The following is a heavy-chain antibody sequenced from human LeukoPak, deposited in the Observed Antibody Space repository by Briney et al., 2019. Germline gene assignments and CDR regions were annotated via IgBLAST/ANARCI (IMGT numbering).Heavy chain of an antibody. J-gene: IGHJ4*02. CDR2: MSYDESKR. CDR1: GFTVSSYG. V-gene: IGHV3-30-3*01. D-gene: IGHD3-22*01. Sequence: PGRSLRLSCVASGFTVSSYGMHWVRQAPGKGLEWVGVMSYDESKRYYADSVKGRFTISRDNAKNSLYLQMNSLRAEDTAVYYCARGAYYYEDWGQGTLVTVSS. CDR3: ARGAYYYED.